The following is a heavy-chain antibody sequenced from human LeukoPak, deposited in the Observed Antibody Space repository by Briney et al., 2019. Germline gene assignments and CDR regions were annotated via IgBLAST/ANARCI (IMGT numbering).Heavy chain of an antibody. D-gene: IGHD3-3*01. V-gene: IGHV3-7*01. J-gene: IGHJ4*02. CDR1: GFTFSSYW. CDR3: ARVGHLLRFLEWLLPFYFDY. CDR2: IKRDGSEK. Sequence: GGSLRLSCAASGFTFSSYWMSWVRQAPGKGLEWVANIKRDGSEKYYVDSVKGRITISRDNAKNSLYLQMNSLRAEDTAVYYCARVGHLLRFLEWLLPFYFDYWGQGTLVTVSS.